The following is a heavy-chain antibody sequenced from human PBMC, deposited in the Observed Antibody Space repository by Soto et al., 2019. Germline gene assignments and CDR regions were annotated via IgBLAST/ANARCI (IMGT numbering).Heavy chain of an antibody. CDR3: ARTLGAAYYYGMDV. CDR1: GYTFTSYG. Sequence: QVQLVQSGGEVKKLGASVKVSCRTSGYTFTSYGISWVRQAPGQGLEWMGWITAYNGKTDYVQKIQGRVTMTTDTSTTTVYMELRSLRSDDTAVYYCARTLGAAYYYGMDVWGQGTTVTVSS. CDR2: ITAYNGKT. D-gene: IGHD3-16*01. J-gene: IGHJ6*02. V-gene: IGHV1-18*01.